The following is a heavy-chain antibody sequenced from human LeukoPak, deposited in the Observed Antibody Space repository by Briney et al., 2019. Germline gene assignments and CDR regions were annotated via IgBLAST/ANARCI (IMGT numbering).Heavy chain of an antibody. Sequence: GGSLRLSCAASGFTFSNYYMNWVRQAPGKGLEWISYISSSSSTIYYADSVKGRFTISRDNSKNTLYLQMNRLRAEDTAAYYCAKAIVGAEVEYYFDYWGQGTLVTVSS. CDR3: AKAIVGAEVEYYFDY. CDR2: ISSSSSTI. CDR1: GFTFSNYY. V-gene: IGHV3-48*01. J-gene: IGHJ4*02. D-gene: IGHD1-26*01.